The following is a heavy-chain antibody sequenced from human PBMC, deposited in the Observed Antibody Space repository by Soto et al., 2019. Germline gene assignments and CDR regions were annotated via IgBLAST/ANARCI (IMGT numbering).Heavy chain of an antibody. CDR1: GFTFSNYG. J-gene: IGHJ4*02. CDR2: ISYDGNVA. D-gene: IGHD2-8*01. V-gene: IGHV3-30*18. CDR3: AKEGPISKWYFEY. Sequence: SGGSLRLSCAASGFTFSNYGMHWVRQAPGKGLEWVIVISYDGNVAYYADSVKGRFTISRDNSKNTLYLQMNSLRTEDTAMYYCAKEGPISKWYFEYWGQGTLVTVPT.